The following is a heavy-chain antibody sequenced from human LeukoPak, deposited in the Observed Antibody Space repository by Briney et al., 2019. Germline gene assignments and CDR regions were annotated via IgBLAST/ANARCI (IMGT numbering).Heavy chain of an antibody. D-gene: IGHD5-12*01. CDR3: ARARPLDGVAANFDY. J-gene: IGHJ4*02. V-gene: IGHV3-23*01. Sequence: GGSLRLSCAASGFTFSSYAMSWVRQAPGKGLEWVSAISGSGGSTYYADSVKGRFTIPRDNSKNTLYLQMNSLRAEDTAVYYCARARPLDGVAANFDYWGQGTLVTVSS. CDR1: GFTFSSYA. CDR2: ISGSGGST.